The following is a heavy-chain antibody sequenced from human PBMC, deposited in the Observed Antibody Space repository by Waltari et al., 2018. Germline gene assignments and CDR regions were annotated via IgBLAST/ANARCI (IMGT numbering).Heavy chain of an antibody. Sequence: EVQLVESGGGLVKPGGSLRLSCAASGFTFSSYSMNWVRQAPGKGLAWVSAISSSSSYIYYADSVKCRFTIPRHNAKNSLYLQMNSLRAEDTAVYYCAREGQRSFDYWRQGTLVTVSS. J-gene: IGHJ4*02. CDR2: ISSSSSYI. V-gene: IGHV3-21*01. CDR1: GFTFSSYS. CDR3: AREGQRSFDY.